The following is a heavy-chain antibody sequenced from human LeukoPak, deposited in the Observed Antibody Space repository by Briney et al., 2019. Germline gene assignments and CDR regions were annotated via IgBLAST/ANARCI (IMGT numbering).Heavy chain of an antibody. J-gene: IGHJ4*02. D-gene: IGHD5-12*01. Sequence: ASVKVSCKASGYTFTSYGISWVRQAPGQGLEWMGWISAYNGNTNYAQKLQGRVTMTTDTSTSTVYMELSSLRSEDTAVYYCARAARGDIVATIDYWGQGTLVTVSS. CDR2: ISAYNGNT. CDR3: ARAARGDIVATIDY. CDR1: GYTFTSYG. V-gene: IGHV1-18*01.